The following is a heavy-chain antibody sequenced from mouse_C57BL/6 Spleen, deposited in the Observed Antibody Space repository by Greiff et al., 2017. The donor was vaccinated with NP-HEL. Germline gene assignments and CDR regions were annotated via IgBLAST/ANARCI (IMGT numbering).Heavy chain of an antibody. CDR3: ARSGNWDGFAY. D-gene: IGHD4-1*01. CDR1: GYTFTSYW. CDR2: IDPSDSYT. Sequence: VQLQQSGAELVMPGASVKLSCKASGYTFTSYWMHWVKQRPGQGLEWIGEIDPSDSYTNYNQKFKGKSTLPVDKSSSTAYMQLSSLTSEDSAVYYCARSGNWDGFAYWGQRTLVTVSA. V-gene: IGHV1-69*01. J-gene: IGHJ3*01.